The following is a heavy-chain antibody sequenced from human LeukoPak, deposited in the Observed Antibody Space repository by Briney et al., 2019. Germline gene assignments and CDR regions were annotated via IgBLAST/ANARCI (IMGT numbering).Heavy chain of an antibody. CDR2: IYYSGST. Sequence: TLSLTCTVSGGSISGGGYYWSWIRQHPGKGLEWIGYIYYSGSTYYNPSLKCRVTISVDTSRNQFSLKLSSVTAADSAVYYCARVLVSMVRGAFDYWGQGTLVNVSS. CDR1: GGSISGGGYY. J-gene: IGHJ4*02. D-gene: IGHD3-10*01. CDR3: ARVLVSMVRGAFDY. V-gene: IGHV4-31*03.